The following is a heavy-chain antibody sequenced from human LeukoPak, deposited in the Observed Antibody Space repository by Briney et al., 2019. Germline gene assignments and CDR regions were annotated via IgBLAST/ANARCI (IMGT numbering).Heavy chain of an antibody. Sequence: QPSETLSLTCTVSGGSISSYYWSWIRQPPGKGLEWIGYIYYSGSTNYNPSLKSRVTISVDTSKNQFSLKLSSVTAADTAVYYCARVRWAAAGPWFDPWGQGTLVTVSS. J-gene: IGHJ5*02. CDR2: IYYSGST. CDR1: GGSISSYY. V-gene: IGHV4-59*01. CDR3: ARVRWAAAGPWFDP. D-gene: IGHD6-13*01.